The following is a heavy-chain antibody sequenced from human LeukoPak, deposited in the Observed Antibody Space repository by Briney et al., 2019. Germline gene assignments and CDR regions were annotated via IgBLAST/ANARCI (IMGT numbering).Heavy chain of an antibody. CDR1: GASMSNYY. Sequence: SETLSLTCNVSGASMSNYYWVWIRQPPGKGLEWIGSIYHSGTTYSGSTYYNPSLKSRVTISVDTSKNQFSLKLSSVTAADTAVYYCASMIYSGYGDYWGQGTLVTVSS. V-gene: IGHV4-39*07. D-gene: IGHD5-12*01. J-gene: IGHJ4*02. CDR3: ASMIYSGYGDY. CDR2: IYHSGTTYSGST.